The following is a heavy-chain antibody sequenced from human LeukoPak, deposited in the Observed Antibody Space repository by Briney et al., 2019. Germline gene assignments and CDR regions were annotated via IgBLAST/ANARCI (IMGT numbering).Heavy chain of an antibody. Sequence: GGSLRLSCAASGVTVSTYWMTWVRQVPGKGLEWVANIKEDGSEKNYVDSVKGRFTISRDNAKNSMYLQMNSLRAEDTAVYYCAMAYFFWGQGTLVTVPS. CDR3: AMAYFF. J-gene: IGHJ4*02. V-gene: IGHV3-7*04. D-gene: IGHD2/OR15-2a*01. CDR1: GVTVSTYW. CDR2: IKEDGSEK.